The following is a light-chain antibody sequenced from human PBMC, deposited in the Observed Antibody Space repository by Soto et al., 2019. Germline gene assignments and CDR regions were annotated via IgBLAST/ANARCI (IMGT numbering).Light chain of an antibody. CDR1: SPNIGNNY. J-gene: IGLJ3*02. V-gene: IGLV1-47*01. CDR2: RNN. Sequence: QSVLTQPPSASATPGQRVTISCSGSSPNIGNNYVYWYQQAPGTAPKLLIYRNNQRPSGVPDRFSGSQSGTSASLAISGLRSEDEADYYCAAWDDRMSAWVFGGGTKLTVL. CDR3: AAWDDRMSAWV.